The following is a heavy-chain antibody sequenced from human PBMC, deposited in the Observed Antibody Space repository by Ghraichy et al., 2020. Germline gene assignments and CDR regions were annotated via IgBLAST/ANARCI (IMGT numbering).Heavy chain of an antibody. D-gene: IGHD5-12*01. CDR3: AGSVATIGFFDY. V-gene: IGHV3-30*03. CDR2: ISYDGSNK. CDR1: GFTFSSYG. J-gene: IGHJ4*02. Sequence: GGSLRLSCAASGFTFSSYGMHWVRQAPGKGLEWVAVISYDGSNKYYADSVKGRFTISRDNSKNTLYLQMNSLRAEDTAVYYCAGSVATIGFFDYWGQGTLVTVSS.